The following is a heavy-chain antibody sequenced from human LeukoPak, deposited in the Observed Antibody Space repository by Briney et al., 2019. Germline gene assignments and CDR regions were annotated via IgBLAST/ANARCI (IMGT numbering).Heavy chain of an antibody. D-gene: IGHD1-26*01. CDR3: ARGRLGDNFDY. CDR2: IHYSGAT. CDR1: GDSISGYF. V-gene: IGHV4-59*08. J-gene: IGHJ4*02. Sequence: KPSETLSLTCTVSGDSISGYFWSWIRQTPGKGLEWIGYIHYSGATNYNPSLKSRVTMSVDTSKDQFSLKLSSVNAADTAMYYCARGRLGDNFDYWGQGTLVTVSS.